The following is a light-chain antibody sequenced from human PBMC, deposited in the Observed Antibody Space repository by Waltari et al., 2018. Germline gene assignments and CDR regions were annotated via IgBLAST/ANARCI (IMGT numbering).Light chain of an antibody. V-gene: IGKV1-5*03. CDR2: EAT. Sequence: DIQMTQSPSTLSASGGDRGTITCRASQSIGSWLAWYQQKPGKAPKLLIYEATSLESGVPSRFSASGSGTEFTLTISSLQPDDFATYYCQRYNSYPITFGPGTKVDI. CDR1: QSIGSW. CDR3: QRYNSYPIT. J-gene: IGKJ3*01.